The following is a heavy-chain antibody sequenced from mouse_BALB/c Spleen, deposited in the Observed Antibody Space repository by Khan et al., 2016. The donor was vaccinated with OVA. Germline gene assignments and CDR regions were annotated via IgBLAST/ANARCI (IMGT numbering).Heavy chain of an antibody. V-gene: IGHV14-3*02. CDR3: GRMARK. CDR2: IDPHNGNT. J-gene: IGHJ3*02. Sequence: VQLQQSGAELVKSGASVKMSCTASGFTFTDSTMHWLKQWPEQGLEWIGRIDPHNGNTKYNPKFQGKATITADTSSNTAYLQLSSLTSEDTAVYYCGRMARKWGQGTTVTVSA. CDR1: GFTFTDST.